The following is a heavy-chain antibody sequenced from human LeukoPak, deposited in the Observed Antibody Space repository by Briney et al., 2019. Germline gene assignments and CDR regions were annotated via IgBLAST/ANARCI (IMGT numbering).Heavy chain of an antibody. CDR2: INHSGST. J-gene: IGHJ6*03. V-gene: IGHV4-34*01. CDR1: GGSFSGYY. D-gene: IGHD1-7*01. Sequence: SETLSLTCAVYGGSFSGYYWRWLRQPPGKGLEWIGEINHSGSTNYNPSLKSRVTISVDTSKNQFSLKLSSVTAADTAVYYCARGLTGTYYYYYYYMDVWGKGTTVTVSS. CDR3: ARGLTGTYYYYYYYMDV.